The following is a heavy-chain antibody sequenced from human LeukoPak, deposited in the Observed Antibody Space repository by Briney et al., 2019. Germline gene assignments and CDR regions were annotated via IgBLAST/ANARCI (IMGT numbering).Heavy chain of an antibody. J-gene: IGHJ5*02. D-gene: IGHD1-7*01. V-gene: IGHV1-24*01. CDR1: GYTLTVLS. Sequence: GASVKVSCKVSGYTLTVLSMHWVRQAPGKGLEWMGGFDPEDGVTIYAQKFQGRVTMTEDTSTDTAYMEPSSLRSEDTAVYYCATDITGTTRWFDPWGQGTLVTVSS. CDR2: FDPEDGVT. CDR3: ATDITGTTRWFDP.